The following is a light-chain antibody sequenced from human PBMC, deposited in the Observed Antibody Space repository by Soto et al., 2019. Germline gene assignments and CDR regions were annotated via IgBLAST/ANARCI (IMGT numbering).Light chain of an antibody. CDR1: SRDVGGYNY. CDR2: DVT. CDR3: CSYAGSYTWV. J-gene: IGLJ3*02. V-gene: IGLV2-11*01. Sequence: QSVLTQPRSVSGSPGQSVTISCTGTSRDVGGYNYVSWYQQYPGKAPKLIIYDVTKRPSGVPDRFSGSKSGNTASLTIIGLQAEDEADYYCCSYAGSYTWVFGGGTKLTVL.